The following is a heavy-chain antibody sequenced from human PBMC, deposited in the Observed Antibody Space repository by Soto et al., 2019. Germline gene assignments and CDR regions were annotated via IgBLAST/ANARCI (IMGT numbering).Heavy chain of an antibody. J-gene: IGHJ6*02. D-gene: IGHD3-16*02. CDR1: GFTFSSYW. CDR3: ARDLHKIGRSYDYVWGSYRYYYYGMDV. Sequence: GSLRLSCAASGFTFSSYWMSWVRQAPGKGLEWVANIKQDGSEKYYVDSVKGRFTISRDNAKNSLYLQMNSLRAEDTAVYYCARDLHKIGRSYDYVWGSYRYYYYGMDVWGQGTTVTVSS. V-gene: IGHV3-7*01. CDR2: IKQDGSEK.